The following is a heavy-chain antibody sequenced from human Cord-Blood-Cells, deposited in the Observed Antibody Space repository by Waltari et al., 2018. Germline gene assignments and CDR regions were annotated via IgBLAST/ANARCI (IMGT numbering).Heavy chain of an antibody. CDR2: INHSGST. D-gene: IGHD1-7*01. Sequence: QVQLQQRGAGLLKPSETLPIPCTVYGGSFSGYSWSWIRQPPGKGLEWFGEINHSGSTTYNPSLKSRVTISVDTSKNQFSLKLSSVTAADTAVYYCARLGITGTTLYWYFDLWGRGTLVTVSS. V-gene: IGHV4-34*01. CDR1: GGSFSGYS. J-gene: IGHJ2*01. CDR3: ARLGITGTTLYWYFDL.